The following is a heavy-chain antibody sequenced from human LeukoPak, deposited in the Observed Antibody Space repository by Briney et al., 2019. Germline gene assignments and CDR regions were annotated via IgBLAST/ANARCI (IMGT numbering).Heavy chain of an antibody. V-gene: IGHV3-23*01. CDR3: AKDSGYGYGDY. J-gene: IGHJ4*02. Sequence: GGSLRLSCAASALTFTSHAMSWVRQAPGKGLEWVSGVSGSGGYTYYADSVKGRFTISRDNSKNTLFLQMNSLRAEDTAVYYCAKDSGYGYGDYWGQGTLVTVSS. CDR2: VSGSGGYT. CDR1: ALTFTSHA. D-gene: IGHD5-18*01.